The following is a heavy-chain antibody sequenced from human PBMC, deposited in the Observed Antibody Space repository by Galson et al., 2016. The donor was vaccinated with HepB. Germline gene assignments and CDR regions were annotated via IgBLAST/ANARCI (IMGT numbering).Heavy chain of an antibody. V-gene: IGHV3-30*03. CDR1: GFTFSRYG. CDR3: ARSESYYYDSSGYQIDY. J-gene: IGHJ4*02. D-gene: IGHD3-22*01. Sequence: SLRLSCAVSGFTFSRYGMYWVRQAPAKGLEWVALISYDGSNKYYADSVKGRFTISRDNSKNTLYLQMNSLRAEDTAVYYCARSESYYYDSSGYQIDYWGQGTLVTVSS. CDR2: ISYDGSNK.